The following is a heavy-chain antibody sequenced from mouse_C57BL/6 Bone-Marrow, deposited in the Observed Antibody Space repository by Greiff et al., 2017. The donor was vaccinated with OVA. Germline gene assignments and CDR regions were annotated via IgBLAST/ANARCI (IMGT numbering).Heavy chain of an antibody. D-gene: IGHD2-1*01. CDR3: TRAYDNYRDLGY. CDR2: IDPETGGT. Sequence: VQLQQSGAELVRPGASVTLSCKASGYTFTDYEMHWVKQTPVHGLEWIGAIDPETGGTAYNQKFKGKAILTADKSSSTAYMELRSLTSEDSAVDYGTRAYDNYRDLGYGGQGTTLTVSS. CDR1: GYTFTDYE. J-gene: IGHJ2*01. V-gene: IGHV1-15*01.